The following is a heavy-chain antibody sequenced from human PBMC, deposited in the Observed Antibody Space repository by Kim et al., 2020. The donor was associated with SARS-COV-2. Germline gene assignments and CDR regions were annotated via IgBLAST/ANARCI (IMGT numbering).Heavy chain of an antibody. J-gene: IGHJ4*02. Sequence: SETLSLTCTVSGGSISSGDYYWSWIRQHPGKGLEWIGYMYYSVNTYYNPSLKSRVSISVDTSKKQFSLKLNSVTAADTAIYYCASAPNHFHFDFWGQGTLVTVSS. CDR2: MYYSVNT. CDR3: ASAPNHFHFDF. CDR1: GGSISSGDYY. V-gene: IGHV4-31*03.